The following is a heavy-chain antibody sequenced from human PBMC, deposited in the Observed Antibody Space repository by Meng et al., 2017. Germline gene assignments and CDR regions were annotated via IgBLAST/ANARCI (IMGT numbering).Heavy chain of an antibody. CDR1: GFTFSSFD. D-gene: IGHD6-19*01. Sequence: GESLKTPCVDPGFTFSSFDMNWVRQAPGKGLEWVSYIINGGTTTYYADSVKGRFTISRDNAKKSLYLQMNSLRAEDTAVYYCARALSSGWGFDIWGQGTMVTVSS. CDR3: ARALSSGWGFDI. CDR2: IINGGTTT. J-gene: IGHJ3*02. V-gene: IGHV3-48*03.